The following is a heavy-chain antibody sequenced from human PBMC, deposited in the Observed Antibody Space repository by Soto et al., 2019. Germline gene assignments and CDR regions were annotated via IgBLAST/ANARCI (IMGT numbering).Heavy chain of an antibody. CDR1: GGTFSSYA. CDR2: IIPIFGTA. D-gene: IGHD1-1*01. V-gene: IGHV1-69*06. Sequence: GASVKVSCKASGGTFSSYAISWVRQAPGQGLEWMGGIIPIFGTANYAQKFQGRVTITADKSTSTAYMELSGLRSEDTAVYYCARGNDWGSGYYYGMDVWGQGTTVTVSS. J-gene: IGHJ6*02. CDR3: ARGNDWGSGYYYGMDV.